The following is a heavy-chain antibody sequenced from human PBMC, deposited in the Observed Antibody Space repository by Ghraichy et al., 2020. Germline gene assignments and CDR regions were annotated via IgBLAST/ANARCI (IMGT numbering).Heavy chain of an antibody. CDR1: GFTVSSNY. Sequence: GESLNISCAASGFTVSSNYMSWVRQAPGKGLEWVSVIYSGGSTYYADSVKGRFTISRDSSKNTLYLQMNSLRAEDTAVYYCARDSGGSGTYPYLDYWGQGTLVTVSS. D-gene: IGHD3-10*01. CDR2: IYSGGST. CDR3: ARDSGGSGTYPYLDY. V-gene: IGHV3-53*01. J-gene: IGHJ4*02.